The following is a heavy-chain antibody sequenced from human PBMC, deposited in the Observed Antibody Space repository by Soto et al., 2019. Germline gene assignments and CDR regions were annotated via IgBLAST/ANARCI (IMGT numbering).Heavy chain of an antibody. J-gene: IGHJ6*02. CDR3: ASAPHGMDV. Sequence: QEQLVESGGGVVQPGRSLRLSCVASGFMFSSYAMHWVRQAPGKGLEGVAVISYDGSKKYYTDSVKGRYTISRDDSKNTLYPQMNSLRVADTAVYYCASAPHGMDVWGQGTTVTVSS. V-gene: IGHV3-30-3*01. CDR2: ISYDGSKK. CDR1: GFMFSSYA.